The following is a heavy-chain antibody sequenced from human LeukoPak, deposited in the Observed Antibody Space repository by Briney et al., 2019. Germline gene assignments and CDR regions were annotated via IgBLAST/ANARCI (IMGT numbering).Heavy chain of an antibody. J-gene: IGHJ3*02. CDR3: ARGGGGGDYVLEALDI. CDR1: RDTPSATT. D-gene: IGHD2-21*02. V-gene: IGHV1-2*02. Sequence: ASMKVSFTAPRDTPSATTISSGCHAPGQGLEWMGWINPKRGGAEYAQKCRGRVTTTRDASRATAYLELTRLTSDDTAVYYCARGGGGGDYVLEALDICGQGTIVIVSS. CDR2: INPKRGGA.